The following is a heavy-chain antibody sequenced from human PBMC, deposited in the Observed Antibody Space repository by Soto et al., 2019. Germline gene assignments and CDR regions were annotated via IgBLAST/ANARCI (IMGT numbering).Heavy chain of an antibody. Sequence: PSETLSLTCAVYGESFSGYIWTWIRQTPGKGLQWIGQINHSGSAYYNPSLRSRVTISVDTSKTHYSLKLTSVTAADTAVYYCARVPDYWGQGTLVTVSS. CDR2: INHSGSA. V-gene: IGHV4-34*01. CDR3: ARVPDY. J-gene: IGHJ4*02. CDR1: GESFSGYI.